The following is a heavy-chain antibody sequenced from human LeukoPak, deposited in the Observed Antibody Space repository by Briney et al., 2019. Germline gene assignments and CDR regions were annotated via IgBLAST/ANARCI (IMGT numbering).Heavy chain of an antibody. CDR1: GGSISSYY. CDR3: ARDYYDSSGYYYGMDV. D-gene: IGHD3-22*01. CDR2: IYYSGST. Sequence: SETLSLTCAVSGGSISSYYWSWIRQPPGKGLEWIGYIYYSGSTNYNPSLKSRVTISVDTSKNQFSLKLSSVTAADTAVYYCARDYYDSSGYYYGMDVWGQGTTVTVSS. V-gene: IGHV4-59*01. J-gene: IGHJ6*02.